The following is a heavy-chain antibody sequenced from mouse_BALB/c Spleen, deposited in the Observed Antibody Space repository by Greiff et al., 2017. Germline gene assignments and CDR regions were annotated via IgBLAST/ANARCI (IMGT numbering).Heavy chain of an antibody. J-gene: IGHJ4*01. Sequence: QVQLKESGPDLVAPSQSLSITCTVSGFSLTSYGVHWVRQPPGKGLEWLVVIWSDGSTTYNSALKSRLSISKDNSKSQVFLKMNSLQTDDTAMYYCARHHYYGSSYYAMDYWGQGTSVTVSS. V-gene: IGHV2-6-2*01. CDR1: GFSLTSYG. CDR3: ARHHYYGSSYYAMDY. CDR2: IWSDGST. D-gene: IGHD1-1*01.